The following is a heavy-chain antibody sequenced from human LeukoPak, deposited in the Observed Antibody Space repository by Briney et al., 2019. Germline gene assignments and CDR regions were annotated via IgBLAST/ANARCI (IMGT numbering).Heavy chain of an antibody. Sequence: PGRSLRLSCAASGFTFSSYGMHWVRQAPGKGLEWVAVISYDGSNKYYADSVKGRFTISRDNSKNTLYLQMNSLRAEDTAVYCCAKGSTEGLDYWGQGTLVTVSS. CDR3: AKGSTEGLDY. V-gene: IGHV3-30*18. CDR2: ISYDGSNK. J-gene: IGHJ4*02. CDR1: GFTFSSYG.